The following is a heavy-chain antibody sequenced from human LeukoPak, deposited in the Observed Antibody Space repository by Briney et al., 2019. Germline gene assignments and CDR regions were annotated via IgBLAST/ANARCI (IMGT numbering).Heavy chain of an antibody. CDR1: GYSFTSYW. CDR3: ARHLGYCSSTSCPYSYYYGMDV. Sequence: GGSLKISCKGSGYSFTSYWIGWVRQMPGKGLEWMGIIYPGDSDTRYSPSFQGQVTISADKSISTAYLQWSSLKASDTAMYYCARHLGYCSSTSCPYSYYYGMDVWGQGTTVTVSS. V-gene: IGHV5-51*01. D-gene: IGHD2-2*01. J-gene: IGHJ6*02. CDR2: IYPGDSDT.